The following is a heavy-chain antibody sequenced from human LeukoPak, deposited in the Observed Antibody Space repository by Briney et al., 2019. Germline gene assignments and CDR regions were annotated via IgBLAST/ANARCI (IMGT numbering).Heavy chain of an antibody. CDR3: AIIHRYYDGSGYWVQ. CDR1: GFTFSSYA. J-gene: IGHJ4*02. CDR2: ISTTGGST. D-gene: IGHD3-22*01. Sequence: GGSLRLSCAASGFTFSSYAMSWVRQAPGKGLEWVSGISTTGGSTSYADSVKGRFTISRDNPRNTLYMQMNSLRDEDTAVYYCAIIHRYYDGSGYWVQWGQGTLVTVSS. V-gene: IGHV3-23*01.